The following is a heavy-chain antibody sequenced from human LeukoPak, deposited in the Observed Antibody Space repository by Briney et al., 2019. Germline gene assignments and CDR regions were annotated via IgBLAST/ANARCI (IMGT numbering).Heavy chain of an antibody. CDR3: ARDSRVADDY. V-gene: IGHV1-2*06. J-gene: IGHJ4*02. CDR2: INPNSGDT. D-gene: IGHD2-15*01. CDR1: GYTFTDYY. Sequence: ASVKVSCKASGYTFTDYYMHWVRQAPGQGLEWTGRINPNSGDTSFAQKFRGRVTMTRDTSVNTAYMELGRLTSDDTAIYYCARDSRVADDYWGQGTLVTVSS.